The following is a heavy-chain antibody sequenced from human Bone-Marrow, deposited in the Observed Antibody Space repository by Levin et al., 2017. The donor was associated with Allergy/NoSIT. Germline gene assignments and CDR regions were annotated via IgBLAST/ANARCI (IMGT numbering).Heavy chain of an antibody. CDR1: GGSISNTYY. J-gene: IGHJ5*02. CDR3: ASLAVIPCIIPVVP. CDR2: VHYSGGA. V-gene: IGHV4-39*01. Sequence: SQTLSLTCTVSGGSISNTYYWGWIRQPPGKGLEWIGSVHYSGGADYKPSLKSRVTMSVDTSKNQFYLNLRSVTAADTAVYYCASLAVIPCIIPVVPWGQGTLVTVSS. D-gene: IGHD3-3*01.